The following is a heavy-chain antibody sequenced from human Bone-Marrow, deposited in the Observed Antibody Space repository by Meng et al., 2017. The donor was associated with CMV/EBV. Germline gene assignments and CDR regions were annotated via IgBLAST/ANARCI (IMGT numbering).Heavy chain of an antibody. CDR3: ATGPRGSSSWFGWFDP. CDR1: GYTFTGYY. Sequence: ASVKVSCKASGYTFTGYYMHWVRQAPGQGLEWMGWINPNSGGTNYAQKFQGRVTMTRDTSISTAYMELSRLRSDDTAVYYCATGPRGSSSWFGWFDPWGQGTLVTVSS. V-gene: IGHV1-2*02. J-gene: IGHJ5*02. D-gene: IGHD6-13*01. CDR2: INPNSGGT.